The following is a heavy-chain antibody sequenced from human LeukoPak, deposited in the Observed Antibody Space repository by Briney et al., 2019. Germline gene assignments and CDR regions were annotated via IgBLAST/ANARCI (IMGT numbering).Heavy chain of an antibody. Sequence: GGSLRLSFAPPGLSITDHYMTSFRKPPVQASNWVGRVRNKPNGYTTDYGTSVKGRFTISRDDSKTSLYLQMNSLTSEDTAVYYCTRVRHGDYFDYWGQGTLVSVSS. J-gene: IGHJ4*02. D-gene: IGHD4-17*01. CDR3: TRVRHGDYFDY. CDR2: VRNKPNGYTT. CDR1: GLSITDHY. V-gene: IGHV3-72*01.